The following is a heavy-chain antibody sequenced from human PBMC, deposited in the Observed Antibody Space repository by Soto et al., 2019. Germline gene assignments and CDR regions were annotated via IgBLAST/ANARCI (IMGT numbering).Heavy chain of an antibody. Sequence: SSETLSLTCAVYGGSFSGYYWSWIRQPPGKGLEWIGEINHSGSTNYNPSLKSRVTISVDTSKNQFSLKLSSVTAADTAVYYCARGLPRATRGADYWGQGTLVTVSS. D-gene: IGHD1-26*01. CDR2: INHSGST. CDR3: ARGLPRATRGADY. CDR1: GGSFSGYY. V-gene: IGHV4-34*01. J-gene: IGHJ4*02.